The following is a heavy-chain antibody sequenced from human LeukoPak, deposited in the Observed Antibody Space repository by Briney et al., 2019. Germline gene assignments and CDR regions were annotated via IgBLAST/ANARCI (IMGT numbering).Heavy chain of an antibody. Sequence: PGGSLRLSCAASGFTFSSYGMHWVRQAPGKGLEWVAVISYDGSNKYYADSVKGRFTISRDNSKNTLYLQMNSLRAEDTAVYYCASHYDSGNYFYFDYWGQGTLVTVSS. CDR1: GFTFSSYG. V-gene: IGHV3-30*03. CDR2: ISYDGSNK. CDR3: ASHYDSGNYFYFDY. D-gene: IGHD3-10*01. J-gene: IGHJ4*02.